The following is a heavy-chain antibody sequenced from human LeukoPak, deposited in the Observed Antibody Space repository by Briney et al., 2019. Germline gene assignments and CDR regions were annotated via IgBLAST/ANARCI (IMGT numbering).Heavy chain of an antibody. CDR2: MNPNSGNT. V-gene: IGHV1-8*01. CDR3: ARGLDRGIAAAP. CDR1: GYTFTSYD. J-gene: IGHJ5*02. Sequence: GASVKVSCKASGYTFTSYDVNWVRQATGQGLEWMGWMNPNSGNTGYAQKFQGRVTMTRNTSISTAYMELSSLRSEDTAVYYCARGLDRGIAAAPWGQGTLVTVSS. D-gene: IGHD6-13*01.